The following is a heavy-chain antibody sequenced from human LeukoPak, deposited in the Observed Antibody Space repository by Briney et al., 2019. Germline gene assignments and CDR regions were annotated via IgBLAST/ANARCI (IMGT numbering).Heavy chain of an antibody. J-gene: IGHJ4*02. V-gene: IGHV3-30*03. Sequence: GGSLRLSCAASGFTFSSYGMHWVRQAPGKGLEWVAVISYDGSNKYYADSVKGRFTISRDNAKNSLYLQMNSLRADDTAVYYCAREYSSSSGFDYWGQGTLVTVSS. D-gene: IGHD6-6*01. CDR1: GFTFSSYG. CDR2: ISYDGSNK. CDR3: AREYSSSSGFDY.